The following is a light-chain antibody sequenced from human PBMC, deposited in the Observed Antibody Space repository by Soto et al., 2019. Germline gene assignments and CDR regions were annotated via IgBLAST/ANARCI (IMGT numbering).Light chain of an antibody. CDR3: QQTYSTPRGA. CDR2: AAS. Sequence: DIQMTQSPSSLSASVGDRVTITCRASESIRNNLNWYQQKTGKAPKLLIYAASTLQSGVPSRISGGGSGTECTLTIGSLQPEDFTTYFCQQTYSTPRGAFGQGTKVEFK. V-gene: IGKV1-39*01. CDR1: ESIRNN. J-gene: IGKJ1*01.